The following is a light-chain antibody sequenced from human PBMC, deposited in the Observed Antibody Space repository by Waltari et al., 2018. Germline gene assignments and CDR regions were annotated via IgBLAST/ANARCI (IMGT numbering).Light chain of an antibody. V-gene: IGLV2-8*01. Sequence: QSALTQPPSAFGSPGQSVPIPRTQPSSQVGGFTYVPWYTPHPAKAPKLRFYGVSNRPSGVPDRFSGSKSGNTAFLTVSRLQAEDEADYYCSSYGGSNNWVFGGGTKLTVL. J-gene: IGLJ3*02. CDR3: SSYGGSNNWV. CDR2: GVS. CDR1: SSQVGGFTY.